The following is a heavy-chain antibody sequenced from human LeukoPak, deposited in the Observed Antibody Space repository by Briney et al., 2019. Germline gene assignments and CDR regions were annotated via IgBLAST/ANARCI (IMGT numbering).Heavy chain of an antibody. D-gene: IGHD5-24*01. CDR2: ISSSSSYI. CDR3: ARRRDGYNLLPDY. Sequence: GGSLRLSCAASGFTFNSYSMNWVRQAPGKGLEWVSSISSSSSYIYYADSVKGRFTISRDKAKNSLYLQMNSLRVEDTAVYYCARRRDGYNLLPDYWGQGTLVTVSS. J-gene: IGHJ4*02. CDR1: GFTFNSYS. V-gene: IGHV3-21*01.